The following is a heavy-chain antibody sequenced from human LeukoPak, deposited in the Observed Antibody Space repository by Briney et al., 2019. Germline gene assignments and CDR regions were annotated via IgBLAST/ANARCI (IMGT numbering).Heavy chain of an antibody. CDR1: GDSVSSNSAA. J-gene: IGHJ5*02. CDR3: ARGPRRITMVRGRPFDP. Sequence: SQTLSLTCAISGDSVSSNSAAWNWIRQSPSRGLEWLGRTYYRSKWYNDYAVSVKSRITINPDTSKNQFSLQLNSVTPEDTAVYYCARGPRRITMVRGRPFDPWGQGTLVTVSS. D-gene: IGHD3-10*01. CDR2: TYYRSKWYN. V-gene: IGHV6-1*01.